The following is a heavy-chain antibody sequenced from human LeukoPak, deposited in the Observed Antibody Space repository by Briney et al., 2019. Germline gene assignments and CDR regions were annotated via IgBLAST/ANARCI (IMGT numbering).Heavy chain of an antibody. V-gene: IGHV3-53*01. CDR1: GFTVSSNY. J-gene: IGHJ4*02. D-gene: IGHD6-19*01. CDR2: IYSGGST. CDR3: ARDALYSSGWHFDY. Sequence: GGSLRLSCAASGFTVSSNYMSWVRQAPGKGLEWVSVIYSGGSTYYADSVKGRFTISRDNCKNTLYLQMNSLRAEDTAVYYCARDALYSSGWHFDYWGQGTLVTVSS.